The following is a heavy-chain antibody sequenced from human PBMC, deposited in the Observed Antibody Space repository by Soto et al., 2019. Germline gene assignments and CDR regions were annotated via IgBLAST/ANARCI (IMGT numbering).Heavy chain of an antibody. V-gene: IGHV1-18*01. J-gene: IGHJ6*02. D-gene: IGHD6-19*01. CDR2: ISASNGNT. CDR3: ARESRGWCDVYAYGMEV. Sequence: ASVTVSSKASGYTFTSYGISWVRQAPGQGLEWMGWISASNGNTNYAQKLQGRVTMTTDTSTSTAYMELRSLGSDDTAVYYCARESRGWCDVYAYGMEVWGRGAAGIVSS. CDR1: GYTFTSYG.